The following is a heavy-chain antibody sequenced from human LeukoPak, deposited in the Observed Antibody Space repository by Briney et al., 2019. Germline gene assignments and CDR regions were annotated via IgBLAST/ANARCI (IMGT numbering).Heavy chain of an antibody. CDR1: GFTFSTYA. D-gene: IGHD3-9*01. V-gene: IGHV3-23*01. CDR2: ILGNAGRT. Sequence: GGSLRLSCASSGFTFSTYAMNWVSQNRGKGLDWVSGILGNAGRTYYADSVKGRFTISRDNSKNTLYLQMNSLRVEDTAKYYCAKDYTPDGLYDIDFWGQGTQVTVSS. CDR3: AKDYTPDGLYDIDF. J-gene: IGHJ4*02.